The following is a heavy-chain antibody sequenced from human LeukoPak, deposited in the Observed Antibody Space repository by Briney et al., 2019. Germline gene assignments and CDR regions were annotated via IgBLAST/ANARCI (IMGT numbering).Heavy chain of an antibody. CDR2: IYSGGST. V-gene: IGHV3-53*01. J-gene: IGHJ3*02. CDR3: ARDSDRFAGYSYGHHDAFDI. CDR1: GFTVSSNY. Sequence: PGGSLRLSCAASGFTVSSNYMSWVRQAPGKGLEWVSVIYSGGSTYYADSVKGRFTISRDNSKNTLYLQMNSLRAEDTAVYYCARDSDRFAGYSYGHHDAFDIWGQGTMVTVSS. D-gene: IGHD5-18*01.